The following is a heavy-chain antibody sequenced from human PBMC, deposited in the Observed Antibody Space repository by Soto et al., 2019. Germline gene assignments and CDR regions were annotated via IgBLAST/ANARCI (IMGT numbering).Heavy chain of an antibody. CDR2: RWYDGSNK. J-gene: IGHJ4*02. V-gene: IGHV3-33*01. CDR3: ARDGYCSGGSCYSVPVFDY. Sequence: QGQLVESGGGVVQPGRSLRLSCAASGFTFSSYGMHWVRQAPGKGLEWVSVRWYDGSNKYYADSVKGRFTISRDNSKNTLYLQMNSLRAEDTAVYYSARDGYCSGGSCYSVPVFDYWGPGTLGTVSS. D-gene: IGHD2-15*01. CDR1: GFTFSSYG.